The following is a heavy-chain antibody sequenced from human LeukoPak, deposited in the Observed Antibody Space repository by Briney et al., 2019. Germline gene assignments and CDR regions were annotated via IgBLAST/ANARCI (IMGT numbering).Heavy chain of an antibody. CDR1: GGSFSGYY. Sequence: SETLSLTCAVYGGSFSGYYWSWIRQPPGKGLEWIGEINHSGSTNYNPSLKSRVTISVDTSKNQFSLKLSSVTAADTAVYYCASITMIVVGPDAFDIWGQGTMVTVSS. CDR3: ASITMIVVGPDAFDI. CDR2: INHSGST. J-gene: IGHJ3*02. D-gene: IGHD3-22*01. V-gene: IGHV4-34*01.